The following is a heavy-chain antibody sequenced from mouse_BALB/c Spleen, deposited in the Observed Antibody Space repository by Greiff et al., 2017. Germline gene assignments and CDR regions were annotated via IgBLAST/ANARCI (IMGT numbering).Heavy chain of an antibody. V-gene: IGHV2-6-2*01. CDR1: GFSLTSYG. CDR3: ARQYGNYEEGLAY. Sequence: VKLEESGPDLVAPSQSLSITCTVSGFSLTSYGVHWVRQPPGKGLEWLVVIWSDGSTTYNSALKSRLSISKDNSKSQVFLKMNSLQTDDTAMYYCARQYGNYEEGLAYWGQGTLVTVSA. CDR2: IWSDGST. D-gene: IGHD2-1*01. J-gene: IGHJ3*01.